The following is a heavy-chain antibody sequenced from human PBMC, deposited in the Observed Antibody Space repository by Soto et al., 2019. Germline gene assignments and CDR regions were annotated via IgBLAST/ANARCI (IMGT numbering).Heavy chain of an antibody. CDR3: AREVTMVRGVDPYYFDY. D-gene: IGHD3-10*01. J-gene: IGHJ4*02. Sequence: PGGSLRLSCAASGFTFSSYSMNWVRQAPGKGLEWVSYISSSSTIYYADSVKGRFTISRDNAKNSLYLQMNSLRAEDTAVYYCAREVTMVRGVDPYYFDYWGQGTLVTVSS. CDR2: ISSSSTI. CDR1: GFTFSSYS. V-gene: IGHV3-48*01.